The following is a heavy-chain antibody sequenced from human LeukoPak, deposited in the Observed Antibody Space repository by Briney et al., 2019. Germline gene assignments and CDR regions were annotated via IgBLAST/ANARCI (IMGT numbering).Heavy chain of an antibody. CDR3: AREARAASPGTGVDGMDV. CDR1: GFIVSDTY. J-gene: IGHJ6*02. Sequence: GGSLRLSCAVSGFIVSDTYMTWVRRASGKGLEWVANIKQDGSEMSYVGSVKGRFTISRDNAKNSLYLQMNSLRAEDTAVYYCAREARAASPGTGVDGMDVWGQGTTVTVSS. D-gene: IGHD6-13*01. V-gene: IGHV3-7*01. CDR2: IKQDGSEM.